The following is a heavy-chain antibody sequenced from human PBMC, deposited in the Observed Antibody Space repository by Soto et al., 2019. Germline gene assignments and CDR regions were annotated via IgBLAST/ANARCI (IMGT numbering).Heavy chain of an antibody. CDR2: ISAYNGNT. CDR3: ARVYRFGDHYYYGMDV. J-gene: IGHJ6*02. V-gene: IGHV1-18*01. Sequence: GASVKVSCKSSGYTFTSYGISLVRHAPGQGLEWMGWISAYNGNTNYAQKLQGRVTMTTDTSTSTAYMELRSLRSDDTAVYYCARVYRFGDHYYYGMDVWGQGTTVTVS. CDR1: GYTFTSYG. D-gene: IGHD3-16*02.